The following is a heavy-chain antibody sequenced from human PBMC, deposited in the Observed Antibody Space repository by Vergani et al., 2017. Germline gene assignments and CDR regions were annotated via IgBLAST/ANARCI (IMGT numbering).Heavy chain of an antibody. J-gene: IGHJ4*02. V-gene: IGHV4-31*03. CDR1: GGSISSGGYY. Sequence: QVQLQESGPGLVKPSQTLSLTCTVSGGSISSGGYYWSWIRQHPGKGLEWIGYIYYSGSTYYNPSLKSRVTISVETSKNQFSLKLSSVTAADTAVYYCARGGSAGGDFDYWGQGTLVTVSS. CDR3: ARGGSAGGDFDY. D-gene: IGHD1-14*01. CDR2: IYYSGST.